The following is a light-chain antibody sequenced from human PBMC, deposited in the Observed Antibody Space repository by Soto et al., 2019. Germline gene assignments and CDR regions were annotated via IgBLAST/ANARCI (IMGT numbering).Light chain of an antibody. CDR3: SSYTSSSTRV. CDR1: SSDVGGYNY. V-gene: IGLV2-14*01. Sequence: SALTQPASVSGSPGQSITLSCTGTSSDVGGYNYVSWYQQHPGKAPKLMIYEVSNRPSGVSNRFSGSKSGNTASLTISGLKAEDEADYYCSSYTSSSTRVFGGGTKLTVL. J-gene: IGLJ3*02. CDR2: EVS.